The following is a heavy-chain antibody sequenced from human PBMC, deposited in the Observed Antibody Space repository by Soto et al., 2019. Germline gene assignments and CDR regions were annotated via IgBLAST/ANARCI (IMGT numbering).Heavy chain of an antibody. Sequence: QVKLQESGPGLVKTSQTLSLTCTVSGGSISSGGHHWSWIRQRPGKGLEGIGYTHHSGNSLCNPSLTRRVTMSVDTSNNRVSLRVTSLTVAETAVYYCAKAIGIDFSWFDSWGQGTLVSVSS. CDR3: AKAIGIDFSWFDS. CDR1: GGSISSGGHH. CDR2: THHSGNS. V-gene: IGHV4-31*03. J-gene: IGHJ5*01. D-gene: IGHD3-3*01.